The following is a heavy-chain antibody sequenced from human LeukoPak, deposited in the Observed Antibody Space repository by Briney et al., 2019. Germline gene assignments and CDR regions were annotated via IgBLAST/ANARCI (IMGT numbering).Heavy chain of an antibody. V-gene: IGHV4-59*01. CDR3: ARGGSRSSWPFYY. Sequence: SETLSLTCTVSGGSISSYYWSWIRQPPGKELEWIGYIHYSGSTNYNPSLKSRVTMSVDTSKNQFSLKLTSVTAADTAVYYCARGGSRSSWPFYYWGQGTLVTVSS. CDR2: IHYSGST. D-gene: IGHD6-13*01. CDR1: GGSISSYY. J-gene: IGHJ4*02.